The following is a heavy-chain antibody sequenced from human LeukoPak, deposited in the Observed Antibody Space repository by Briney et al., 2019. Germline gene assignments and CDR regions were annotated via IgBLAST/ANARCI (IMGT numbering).Heavy chain of an antibody. Sequence: ASVKVSCKASGYIFTSYGISWVRHAPGQGLEWMGWISAYNGNTNYAQKLQGRVTMTTDTSTSTAYMELRSLRSDDTAVYYCARDQYYDSSGYDAFDIWGQGTMVTVSS. J-gene: IGHJ3*02. CDR1: GYIFTSYG. V-gene: IGHV1-18*01. D-gene: IGHD3-22*01. CDR2: ISAYNGNT. CDR3: ARDQYYDSSGYDAFDI.